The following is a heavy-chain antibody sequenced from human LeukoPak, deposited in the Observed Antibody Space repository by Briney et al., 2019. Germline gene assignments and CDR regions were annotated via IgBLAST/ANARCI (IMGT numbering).Heavy chain of an antibody. Sequence: PGGSLRLSCAASGFTVSSYWMHWVRQAPGKGLVWVSRINSDGSSTSYADSVKGRFTISRDNAKNTLYLQMNSLRAEDTAVYYCARARPLTPNPDYWGQGTLVTVSS. CDR3: ARARPLTPNPDY. CDR2: INSDGSST. CDR1: GFTVSSYW. V-gene: IGHV3-74*01. J-gene: IGHJ4*02.